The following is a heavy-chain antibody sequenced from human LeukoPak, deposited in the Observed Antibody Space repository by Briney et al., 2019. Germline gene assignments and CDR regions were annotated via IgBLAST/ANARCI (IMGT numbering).Heavy chain of an antibody. J-gene: IGHJ4*02. CDR1: GFTVSSNY. Sequence: PGGSLRLSCAASGFTVSSNYMSWVRQAPGKGLEWVSVIYSGGSTYYADSVKGRFTISRDNSKNTLYLQMNSLRAEDTAVYYCARKYCSSTSCSLDYRGQGTLVTVSS. V-gene: IGHV3-53*01. CDR3: ARKYCSSTSCSLDY. D-gene: IGHD2-2*01. CDR2: IYSGGST.